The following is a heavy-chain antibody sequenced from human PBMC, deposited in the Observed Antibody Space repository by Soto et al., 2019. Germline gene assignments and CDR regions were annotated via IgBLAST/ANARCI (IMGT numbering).Heavy chain of an antibody. D-gene: IGHD3-22*01. CDR2: IWCDGSNK. V-gene: IGHV3-33*01. CDR1: GFTFSSYG. Sequence: PGGSLRLSCAASGFTFSSYGMHWVRQAPGKGLEWVAVIWCDGSNKYYADSVKGRFTISRDNSKNTLYLQMNSLRAEDTAVYYCARDPDYYDSSGFDPWFDPWGQGTLVTVSS. J-gene: IGHJ5*02. CDR3: ARDPDYYDSSGFDPWFDP.